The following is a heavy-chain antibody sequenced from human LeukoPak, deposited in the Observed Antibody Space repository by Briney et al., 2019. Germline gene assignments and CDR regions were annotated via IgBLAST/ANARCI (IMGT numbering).Heavy chain of an antibody. D-gene: IGHD3-10*01. CDR2: LDPEDGET. CDR3: ARGRGPGRLADY. J-gene: IGHJ4*02. Sequence: ASVKVSCKVSVYTLTEVAMHWVRQAPGKGLEWMGGLDPEDGETVYARKFQGRVTMTEDTSTDTAYMELSSLRSEDTAVYYCARGRGPGRLADYWGQGTLVTVSS. V-gene: IGHV1-24*01. CDR1: VYTLTEVA.